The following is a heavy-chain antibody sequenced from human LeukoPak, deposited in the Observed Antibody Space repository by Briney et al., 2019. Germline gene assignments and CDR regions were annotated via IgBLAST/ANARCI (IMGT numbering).Heavy chain of an antibody. V-gene: IGHV1-18*01. CDR2: ISAYNGNT. CDR1: GYTFISYG. J-gene: IGHJ6*03. D-gene: IGHD3-3*01. CDR3: ARDIPDFWSFSKYYYMDV. Sequence: GALVKVSCKASGYTFISYGISWVRQAPGQGLEWMGWISAYNGNTNYAQRFQGRVTMTTDTPTSTAYMELRSLRSDDTAVYYCARDIPDFWSFSKYYYMDVWGKGTTVTVSS.